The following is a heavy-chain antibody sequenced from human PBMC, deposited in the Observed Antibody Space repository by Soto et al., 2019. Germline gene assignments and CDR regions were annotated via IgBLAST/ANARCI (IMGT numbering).Heavy chain of an antibody. CDR2: IIPIFGTA. CDR3: ARNVVVVAAQGPNWFDP. CDR1: GGTFSSYA. J-gene: IGHJ5*02. D-gene: IGHD2-15*01. Sequence: QVQLVQSGAEVKKPGSSVKVSCKASGGTFSSYAISWVRQAPGQGLEWLGGIIPIFGTANYAQKFQGRVTITADESTSTAYMELSSLRSEDTAVYYCARNVVVVAAQGPNWFDPWCQGTLVTVSS. V-gene: IGHV1-69*01.